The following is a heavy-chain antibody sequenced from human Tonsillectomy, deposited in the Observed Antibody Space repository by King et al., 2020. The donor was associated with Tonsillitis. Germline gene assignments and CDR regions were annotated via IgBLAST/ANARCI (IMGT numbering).Heavy chain of an antibody. CDR3: ARDALLKSVPAALDY. CDR1: GFTFSSYW. CDR2: IKQDGSEK. J-gene: IGHJ4*02. V-gene: IGHV3-7*03. D-gene: IGHD2-2*01. Sequence: VQLVESGGGLVQPGGSLRLSCAASGFTFSSYWMSGVRQAPGKGLEWVANIKQDGSEKYYVDSVKGRFTISRDNAKNSLYLQMNSLRAEDTAVYYCARDALLKSVPAALDYWGQGTLVTVSS.